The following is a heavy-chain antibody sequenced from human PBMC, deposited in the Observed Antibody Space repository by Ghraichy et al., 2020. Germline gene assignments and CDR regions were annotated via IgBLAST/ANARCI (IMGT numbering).Heavy chain of an antibody. CDR2: IGTAGDT. CDR1: GFTFSSYD. Sequence: GSLRLSCAASGFTFSSYDMHWVRQATGKGLEWVSAIGTAGDTYYPGSVKGRFTISRENAKNSLYLQMNSLRAGDTAVYYCARGPPRSYYDIFTFDLWGRGTLVTVSS. CDR3: ARGPPRSYYDIFTFDL. D-gene: IGHD3-9*01. V-gene: IGHV3-13*04. J-gene: IGHJ2*01.